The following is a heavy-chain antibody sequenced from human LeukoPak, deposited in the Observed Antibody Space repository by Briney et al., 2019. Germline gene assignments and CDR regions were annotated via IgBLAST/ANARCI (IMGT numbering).Heavy chain of an antibody. D-gene: IGHD4-23*01. CDR2: ISSSSSTI. J-gene: IGHJ4*01. Sequence: GGSLRLSCAASGFTFSTYSMNWVRQAPGKGLEWVSYISSSSSTIYYADSVKGRFTISRDNAKNSLYLQMNSLRAEDTAVYYCARGGVSLRWHPFDYWGQGTLVTVSS. V-gene: IGHV3-48*01. CDR3: ARGGVSLRWHPFDY. CDR1: GFTFSTYS.